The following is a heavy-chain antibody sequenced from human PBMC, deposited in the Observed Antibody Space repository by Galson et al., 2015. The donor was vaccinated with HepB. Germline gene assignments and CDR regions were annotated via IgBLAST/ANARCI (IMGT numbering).Heavy chain of an antibody. J-gene: IGHJ6*03. CDR1: GYSFTGYY. CDR3: VRDMAAASMDV. V-gene: IGHV1-2*02. D-gene: IGHD2-15*01. CDR2: INPNSGGT. Sequence: SVKVSCKASGYSFTGYYMHWVRQAPGQGLEWMGWINPNSGGTNYAQKFQGRVTMTRDTSIRTAYMELSRLTSDDTAVYYCVRDMAAASMDVWGKGTTVGVSS.